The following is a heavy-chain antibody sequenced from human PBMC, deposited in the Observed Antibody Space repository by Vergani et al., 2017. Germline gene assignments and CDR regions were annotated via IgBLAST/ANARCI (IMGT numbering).Heavy chain of an antibody. Sequence: EVQLVESGGGSVQSGGSLRLSCVASGFSFNTYWMHWVRQVPGKGLMWVARIDEYGNRATYGDFETGRFTISRYNAKNTVFLQMNILRADDAGVYYCVRTEYCTGIACNTRFDSWGQGALVTVSS. CDR3: VRTEYCTGIACNTRFDS. CDR1: GFSFNTYW. J-gene: IGHJ5*01. D-gene: IGHD2-8*02. V-gene: IGHV3-74*03. CDR2: IDEYGNRA.